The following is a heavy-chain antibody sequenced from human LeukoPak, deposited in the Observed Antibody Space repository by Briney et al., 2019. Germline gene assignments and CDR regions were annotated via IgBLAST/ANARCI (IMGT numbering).Heavy chain of an antibody. Sequence: GGSLRLSCAASGFTFSSYDMHWVRQAPGKSLEWVSAIGTAGDTYYPGSVKGRFTISRENAKNSLYLQMNSLRAGDTAVYYCARDRGRGTVTTPLDYWGQGTLVTVSS. CDR3: ARDRGRGTVTTPLDY. V-gene: IGHV3-13*01. D-gene: IGHD4-17*01. J-gene: IGHJ4*02. CDR2: IGTAGDT. CDR1: GFTFSSYD.